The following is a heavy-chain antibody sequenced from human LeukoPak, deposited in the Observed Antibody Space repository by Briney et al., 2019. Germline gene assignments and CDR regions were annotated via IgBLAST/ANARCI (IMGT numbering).Heavy chain of an antibody. V-gene: IGHV4-59*11. CDR1: GGSISSHY. J-gene: IGHJ4*02. D-gene: IGHD5-18*01. CDR3: ATIKRGSIFGYFDF. Sequence: SETLTLTCTVSGGSISSHYWSWIRQPPGKGLEWIAYLFDSVNTKDNPPLQSRLTLSADTSKNQFSLRLSSVTAADTAVYYCATIKRGSIFGYFDFWGQGIKVTVSS. CDR2: LFDSVNT.